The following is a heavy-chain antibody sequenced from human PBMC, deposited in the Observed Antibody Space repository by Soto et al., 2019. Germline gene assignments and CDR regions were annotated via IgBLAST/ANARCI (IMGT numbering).Heavy chain of an antibody. J-gene: IGHJ3*02. CDR3: ARITVAAAFDI. V-gene: IGHV1-2*04. CDR1: GYTFTGYY. Sequence: ASVKVSCKASGYTFTGYYMHWVRQAPGQGLEWMGWINPNSGGTNYAQKFQGWATMTRDTSISTAYMELSRLRSDDTAVYYCARITVAAAFDIWGQGTMVTVSS. CDR2: INPNSGGT. D-gene: IGHD4-4*01.